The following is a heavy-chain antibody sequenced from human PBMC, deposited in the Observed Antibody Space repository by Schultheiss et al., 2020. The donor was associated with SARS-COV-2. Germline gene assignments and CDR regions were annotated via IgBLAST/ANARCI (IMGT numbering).Heavy chain of an antibody. Sequence: SETLSLTCTVSGGSISSYYWSWIRQPPGKGLEWIGYIYYSGSTNYNPSLKSRVTISVDTSKNQFSLKLSSVTAADTAVYYCARDTVGQQLVRDYYYGMDVWGQATTVTVSS. V-gene: IGHV4-59*01. D-gene: IGHD6-13*01. J-gene: IGHJ6*02. CDR2: IYYSGST. CDR3: ARDTVGQQLVRDYYYGMDV. CDR1: GGSISSYY.